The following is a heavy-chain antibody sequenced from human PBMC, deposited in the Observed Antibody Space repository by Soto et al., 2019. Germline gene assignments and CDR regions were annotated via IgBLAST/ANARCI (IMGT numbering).Heavy chain of an antibody. J-gene: IGHJ4*02. CDR2: MNPDRGDT. Sequence: QVQVVQSGAEVKKPGASVKVSCKPSGHTFTSYDINWVRQAPGQGLEWLGWMNPDRGDTGYAQKFQGRVTMTREISISTAYMELSGLRSEDAAVYYCVYTLYDRSGYPYFDYWGQGTLVTVSS. D-gene: IGHD3-22*01. CDR1: GHTFTSYD. CDR3: VYTLYDRSGYPYFDY. V-gene: IGHV1-8*01.